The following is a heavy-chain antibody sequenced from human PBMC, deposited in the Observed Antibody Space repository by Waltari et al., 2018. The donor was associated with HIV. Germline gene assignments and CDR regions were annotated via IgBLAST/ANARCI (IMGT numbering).Heavy chain of an antibody. D-gene: IGHD2-15*01. CDR2: IKSEDDVGTT. J-gene: IGHJ4*02. CDR3: TSTGGGITDY. CDR1: GFTLTKAW. V-gene: IGHV3-15*01. Sequence: EVQLVESGGGMVKPGASLRLSCAASGFTLTKAWMSWVRHAPGKGLEWVGRIKSEDDVGTTDYAAPVKGRFTISRDDSKNALYLQMNSLKTEDTALYYCTSTGGGITDYWGQGTLVTVSS.